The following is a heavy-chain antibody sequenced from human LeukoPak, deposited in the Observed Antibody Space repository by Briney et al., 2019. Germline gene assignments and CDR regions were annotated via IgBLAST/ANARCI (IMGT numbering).Heavy chain of an antibody. Sequence: GGSLRLSYAASRFTFASYAMTWVRRAPGKGLEWVSSINPSGSITHYADSVKGRFTLSRDNSKNTLYLQMNSLRAEDTAIYYCAKDGAVRGDYWGQGTLVTVSS. CDR3: AKDGAVRGDY. J-gene: IGHJ4*02. D-gene: IGHD6-19*01. CDR2: INPSGSIT. V-gene: IGHV3-23*01. CDR1: RFTFASYA.